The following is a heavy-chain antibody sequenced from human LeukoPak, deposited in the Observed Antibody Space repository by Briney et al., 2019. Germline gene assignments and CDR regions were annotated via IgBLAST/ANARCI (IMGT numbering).Heavy chain of an antibody. Sequence: GGSLRLSCAFSGFPLSSYAMSWVRQPPGKGLEWVSDTSSSDTGTYDAEYVRVRFTISRDNSKNAVYMQMNSGRVEDAAKYYCAGGSGFETVDYWGQGTLVTVSS. CDR1: GFPLSSYA. J-gene: IGHJ4*02. CDR2: TSSSDTGT. CDR3: AGGSGFETVDY. D-gene: IGHD5-12*01. V-gene: IGHV3-23*01.